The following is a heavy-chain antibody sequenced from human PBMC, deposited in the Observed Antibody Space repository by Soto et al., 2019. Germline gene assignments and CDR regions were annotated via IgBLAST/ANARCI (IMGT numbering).Heavy chain of an antibody. CDR1: GFSLNTYW. D-gene: IGHD4-17*01. V-gene: IGHV5-51*01. CDR3: TRDLAVRHNNYSCAMNL. Sequence: PGESLKISCKASGFSLNTYWIAWVRQMPGKGLEWMGAIFPGDSDTKYSPSFEGQVTISADRSTSTAFVQWDSLKVGDTAVYFCTRDLAVRHNNYSCAMNLWGRGTTVTVSS. CDR2: IFPGDSDT. J-gene: IGHJ6*02.